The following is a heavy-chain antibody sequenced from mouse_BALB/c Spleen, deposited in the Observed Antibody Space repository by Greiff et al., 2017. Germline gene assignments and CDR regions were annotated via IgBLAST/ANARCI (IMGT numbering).Heavy chain of an antibody. CDR2: ISSGSSTI. J-gene: IGHJ2*01. D-gene: IGHD2-3*01. CDR1: GFTFSSFG. CDR3: AREGPIYDGYSDY. V-gene: IGHV5-17*02. Sequence: DVMLVESGGGLVQPGGSRKLSCAASGFTFSSFGMHWVRQAPEKGLEWVAYISSGSSTIYYADTVKGRFTISRDNPKNTLFLQMTSLRSEDTAMYYCAREGPIYDGYSDYWGQGTTLTVSS.